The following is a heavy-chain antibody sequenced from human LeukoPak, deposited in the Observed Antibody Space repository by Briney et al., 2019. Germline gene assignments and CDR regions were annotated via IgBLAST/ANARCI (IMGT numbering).Heavy chain of an antibody. J-gene: IGHJ4*02. V-gene: IGHV3-11*06. CDR3: ARDLLGSGWDYPDY. Sequence: GESLRLSCAASGFTFSDYYMSWIRQAPGKGLEWVSYISSSSSYTNSADSVKGRFTISRDNAKNSLYLQMNSLRAEDTAVYYCARDLLGSGWDYPDYWGQGTLVTVSS. D-gene: IGHD6-19*01. CDR1: GFTFSDYY. CDR2: ISSSSSYT.